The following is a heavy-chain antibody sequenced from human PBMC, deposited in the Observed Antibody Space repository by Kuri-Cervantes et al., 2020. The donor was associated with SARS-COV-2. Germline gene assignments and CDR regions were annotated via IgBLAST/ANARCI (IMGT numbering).Heavy chain of an antibody. J-gene: IGHJ6*03. V-gene: IGHV4-59*01. Sequence: SETLSLTCTVSGGSISSYYWSWIRQPPGKGLEWIGYIYYSGSTNCNPSLKSRVTISVDTSKNQFSLKLSSVAAADTAVYYCARERGSWYVPPRTYYYYYMDVWGKGTTVTASS. CDR2: IYYSGST. CDR3: ARERGSWYVPPRTYYYYYMDV. D-gene: IGHD6-13*01. CDR1: GGSISSYY.